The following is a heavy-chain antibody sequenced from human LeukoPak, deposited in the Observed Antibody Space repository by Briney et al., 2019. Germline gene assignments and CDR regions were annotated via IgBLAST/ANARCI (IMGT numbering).Heavy chain of an antibody. V-gene: IGHV4-39*07. CDR1: NGSISSSAYY. D-gene: IGHD4-17*01. J-gene: IGHJ6*03. Sequence: PSETLSLTCTVSNGSISSSAYYWGWVRQSPGKGLQWIGSVYFSGITYYNESLKSRLTISVDKSNNQFSLKVRSVTAADTAVYYCARVYPEKWKVRSYYYMGVWGKGTMVTVSS. CDR2: VYFSGIT. CDR3: ARVYPEKWKVRSYYYMGV.